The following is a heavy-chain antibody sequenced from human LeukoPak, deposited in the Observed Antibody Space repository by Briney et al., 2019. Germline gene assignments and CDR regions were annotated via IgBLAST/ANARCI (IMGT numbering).Heavy chain of an antibody. Sequence: GRSLRLSCAASGFTFDDYAMHWVRQAPGKGLEWASGISWNSGSIGYADSVKGRFTISRDNAKNSLYLQMNSLRAEDTALYYCAKAGLRQWLVQGVYYFDYWGQGTLVTVSS. CDR2: ISWNSGSI. J-gene: IGHJ4*02. D-gene: IGHD6-19*01. CDR1: GFTFDDYA. CDR3: AKAGLRQWLVQGVYYFDY. V-gene: IGHV3-9*01.